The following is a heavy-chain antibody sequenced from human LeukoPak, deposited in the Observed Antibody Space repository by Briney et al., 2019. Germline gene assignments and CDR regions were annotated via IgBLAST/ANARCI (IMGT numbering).Heavy chain of an antibody. CDR1: GGSITSSNYY. J-gene: IGHJ4*02. V-gene: IGHV4-39*01. D-gene: IGHD5-18*01. Sequence: SETLSLTCTVSGGSITSSNYYWGWIRQPPGKGLEWIGTIYCSGSTYYNPSLKSRVTISVDTSKNQFSLKLSSVTAADTSVYYCTRPRAYSSGPFDYWGQGALVTVSS. CDR3: TRPRAYSSGPFDY. CDR2: IYCSGST.